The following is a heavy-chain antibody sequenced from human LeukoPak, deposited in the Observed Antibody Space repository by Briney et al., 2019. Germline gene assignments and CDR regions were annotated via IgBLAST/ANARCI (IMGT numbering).Heavy chain of an antibody. CDR1: GYTFNGYY. J-gene: IGHJ4*02. CDR2: INPNSGAA. Sequence: GASVKVSCKASGYTFNGYYIHWVRQAPGQGLGWMGWINPNSGAANSAQNFQGRVTVTRDTSLNTAYTELSRLRPDDTAVYYCARTGIVAGRITVSTLGYWGQGTLVTVSS. D-gene: IGHD6-19*01. CDR3: ARTGIVAGRITVSTLGY. V-gene: IGHV1-2*02.